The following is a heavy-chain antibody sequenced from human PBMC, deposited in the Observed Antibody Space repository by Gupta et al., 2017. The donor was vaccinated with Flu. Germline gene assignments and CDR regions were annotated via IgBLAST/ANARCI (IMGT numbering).Heavy chain of an antibody. CDR3: DKDARVCGVFSMRVRGGYFHH. D-gene: IGHD3-3*01. V-gene: IGHV3-23*01. CDR1: GFTFRSYA. CDR2: IRGSGGSK. Sequence: EVQLLDSGGGLVQPGGSLRLPCAASGFTFRSYAMDWGRGAEGKGLGWGAGIRGSGGSKYYGDPVKRRCTCARDNYKNTLYLQRLGMRAEDQAVYQCDKDARVCGVFSMRVRGGYFHHRGQGPLVNAS. J-gene: IGHJ4*02.